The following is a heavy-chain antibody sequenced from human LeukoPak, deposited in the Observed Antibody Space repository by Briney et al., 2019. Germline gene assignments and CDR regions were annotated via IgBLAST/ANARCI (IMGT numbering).Heavy chain of an antibody. J-gene: IGHJ4*01. CDR2: IIPIFGTA. Sequence: SVKVSFKASEYSFTGYFIHWVRQAPGQGLEWMGGIIPIFGTANYAQKFQGRVTITADESTSTAYMELSSLRSEDTAVYYCARGYYYGSGMSETDYWGHGTLVTVSS. V-gene: IGHV1-69*13. D-gene: IGHD3-10*01. CDR3: ARGYYYGSGMSETDY. CDR1: EYSFTGYF.